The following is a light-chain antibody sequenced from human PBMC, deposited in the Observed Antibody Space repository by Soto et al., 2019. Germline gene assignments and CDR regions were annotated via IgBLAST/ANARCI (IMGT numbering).Light chain of an antibody. V-gene: IGKV1-5*03. Sequence: MTQSPATLSVSPGERATLSCRASQSLSYWLAWYQQKPGQAPKLLIHKASTLESGVPSRFSGSGSGTEFTLTISSLQPDDFATFYCQQYDRFPYTFGQGTKLEIK. J-gene: IGKJ2*01. CDR2: KAS. CDR1: QSLSYW. CDR3: QQYDRFPYT.